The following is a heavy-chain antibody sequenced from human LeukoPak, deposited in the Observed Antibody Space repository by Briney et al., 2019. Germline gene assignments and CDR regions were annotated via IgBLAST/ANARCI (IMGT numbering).Heavy chain of an antibody. V-gene: IGHV4-39*07. J-gene: IGHJ4*02. CDR1: GGSISSSSYY. Sequence: SETLSLTCTVSGGSISSSSYYWGWIRQPPGKGLEWIGNIYYSGSTYYNPSLKSRVTISVDTSKNQCSLKLSSVTAADTAVYYWARDSPKRYCGSYFDYWGQGALVTVSS. CDR2: IYYSGST. CDR3: ARDSPKRYCGSYFDY. D-gene: IGHD2-21*01.